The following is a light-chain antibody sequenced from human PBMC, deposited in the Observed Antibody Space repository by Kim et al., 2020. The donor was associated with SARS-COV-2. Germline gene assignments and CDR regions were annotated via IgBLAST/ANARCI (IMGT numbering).Light chain of an antibody. V-gene: IGKV1-9*01. CDR2: GAS. J-gene: IGKJ2*03. CDR3: QQLNTYPYS. Sequence: SSSVSDRVTITCRASQGISDHLAWYQQQPGRPPKLLIYGASTLHTGVTSRFSGSRSGTDFTLIISSLQPEDSASYYCQQLNTYPYSFGQGTKLEI. CDR1: QGISDH.